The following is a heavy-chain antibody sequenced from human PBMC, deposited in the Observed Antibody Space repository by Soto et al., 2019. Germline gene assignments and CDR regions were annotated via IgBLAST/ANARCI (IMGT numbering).Heavy chain of an antibody. V-gene: IGHV4-34*01. Sequence: QVQLQQWGAGLLKPSETLSLTCAVYGGSFSGYYWRWIRQPPGKGLEWIGEINHSGSTNYNPSLESRVNISVDTSKNQFSLKLSSVTAVDTAVYYCARGPTLYDFWSGYYRYFQHWGQGTLVPVSS. CDR1: GGSFSGYY. D-gene: IGHD3-3*01. J-gene: IGHJ1*01. CDR3: ARGPTLYDFWSGYYRYFQH. CDR2: INHSGST.